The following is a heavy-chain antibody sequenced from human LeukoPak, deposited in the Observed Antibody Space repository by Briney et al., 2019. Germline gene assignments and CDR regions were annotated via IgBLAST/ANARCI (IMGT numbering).Heavy chain of an antibody. V-gene: IGHV5-51*01. CDR1: GFTFTTYW. CDR2: IYPADSHT. CDR3: ARTPPPYGDYGLDY. Sequence: GESLKISCKGSGFTFTTYWIGWVRQVPGKGLEWMGIIYPADSHTIYSPSFQGQVTISADKSISTAYLQWSSLEASDTAIYYCARTPPPYGDYGLDYWGQGTLVTVSS. D-gene: IGHD4-17*01. J-gene: IGHJ4*02.